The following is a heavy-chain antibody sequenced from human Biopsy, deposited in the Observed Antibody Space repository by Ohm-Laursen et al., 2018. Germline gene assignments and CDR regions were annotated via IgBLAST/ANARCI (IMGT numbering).Heavy chain of an antibody. CDR2: ISGGGTI. Sequence: SLRLSCTASGFSFSDYHMRWIRQAPGRGLVWVSYISGGGTIYYGDSMKGRVTISRDNAKNSLYLQMHRLRAEDTAVYYCARDTRWSPYSMDVWGQGTTVTVSS. J-gene: IGHJ6*02. CDR3: ARDTRWSPYSMDV. CDR1: GFSFSDYH. D-gene: IGHD4-23*01. V-gene: IGHV3-11*01.